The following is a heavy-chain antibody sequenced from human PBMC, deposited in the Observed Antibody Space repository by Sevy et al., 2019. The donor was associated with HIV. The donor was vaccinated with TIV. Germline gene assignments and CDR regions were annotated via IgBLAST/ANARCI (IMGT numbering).Heavy chain of an antibody. J-gene: IGHJ6*02. Sequence: SETLSLTCAVYGGSFSGYYWSWIRQPPGMGLEWIGEINHSGSTNYNPSLKSRVTISVDTSKNQFSLKLSSVTAADTAVYYCARGGVVVVAWYYGMDVWGQGTTVTVSS. CDR1: GGSFSGYY. V-gene: IGHV4-34*01. CDR2: INHSGST. D-gene: IGHD2-15*01. CDR3: ARGGVVVVAWYYGMDV.